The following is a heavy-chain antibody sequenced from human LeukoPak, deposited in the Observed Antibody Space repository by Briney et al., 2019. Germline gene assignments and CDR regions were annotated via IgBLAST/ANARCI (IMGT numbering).Heavy chain of an antibody. Sequence: PGGSLRLSCAASGFTFSGYSMNWVRQAPGKGLEWVSYITSSSSAIYYADSVKGRFTISRDNARNSLYLQMNSLRAEDTAVYYCASVRGSYPFDYWGQGTLVTVSS. CDR2: ITSSSSAI. D-gene: IGHD1-26*01. CDR1: GFTFSGYS. CDR3: ASVRGSYPFDY. J-gene: IGHJ4*02. V-gene: IGHV3-48*01.